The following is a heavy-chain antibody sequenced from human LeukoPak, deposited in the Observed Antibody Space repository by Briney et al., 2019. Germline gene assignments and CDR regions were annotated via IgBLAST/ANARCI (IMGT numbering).Heavy chain of an antibody. CDR1: GFTFSSYG. Sequence: GGSLRLSCVASGFTFSSYGMNWVRQAPGKGLEWVSFISSSSCYIYYADSVKGPFTITRDNAKNSLYLEMNSLRAEDTAVYYCARIMTQQMVFDYWGQGTLVTVSS. CDR2: ISSSSCYI. D-gene: IGHD6-13*01. CDR3: ARIMTQQMVFDY. V-gene: IGHV3-21*01. J-gene: IGHJ4*02.